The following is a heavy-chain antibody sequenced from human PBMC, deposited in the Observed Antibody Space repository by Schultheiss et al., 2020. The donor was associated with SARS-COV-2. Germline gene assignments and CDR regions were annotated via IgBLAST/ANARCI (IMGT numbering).Heavy chain of an antibody. CDR3: ARAGIFGVVIPNFDY. D-gene: IGHD3-3*01. Sequence: SETLSLTCTVSGGSISSGGYYWSWIRQPPGKGLEWIGYIYYSGSTNYNPSLKSRVTISVDTSKNQFSLKLSSVTAADTAVYYCARAGIFGVVIPNFDYWGQGTLVTVSS. V-gene: IGHV4-61*08. J-gene: IGHJ4*02. CDR1: GGSISSGGYY. CDR2: IYYSGST.